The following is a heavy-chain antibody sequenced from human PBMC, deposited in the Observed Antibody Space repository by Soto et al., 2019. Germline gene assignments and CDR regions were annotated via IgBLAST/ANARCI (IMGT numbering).Heavy chain of an antibody. CDR2: IFNSGST. Sequence: QVQLQESGPGLVKPSETLSLTCTVSGDSITSYHWSWIRQSPEKGLEWIGYIFNSGSTAYNTYLKSRVTIPADRSKTQFSLKLSSVTAADTAVYYCAGDIRSGSYRFDYWGQGTLVTVSS. CDR1: GDSITSYH. CDR3: AGDIRSGSYRFDY. V-gene: IGHV4-59*08. J-gene: IGHJ4*02. D-gene: IGHD1-26*01.